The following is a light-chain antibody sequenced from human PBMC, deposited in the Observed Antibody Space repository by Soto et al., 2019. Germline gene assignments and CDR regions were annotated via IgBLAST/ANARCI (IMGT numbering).Light chain of an antibody. CDR3: QQYANWPLS. CDR1: QSVNNK. Sequence: EIVMTQSPATLSVSPGERATLSCRASQSVNNKLAWYQQENGQAPRLLISGSSTRATGIPARFSGSGSGTEFTLTISSLQSEDFAVYFCQQYANWPLSFGGGTKVEIK. J-gene: IGKJ4*01. V-gene: IGKV3-15*01. CDR2: GSS.